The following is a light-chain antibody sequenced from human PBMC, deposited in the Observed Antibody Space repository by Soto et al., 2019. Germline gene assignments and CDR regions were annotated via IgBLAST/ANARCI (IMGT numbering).Light chain of an antibody. Sequence: QSALTQPASVSGSPGQSITISCTGTSSDVGDYNFVSWYQQHPGEAPKLMIYDVSDRPSGVSYRFSGSKSGNTASLTISGLQAEDEAYYFCSSYTSSSTRVFGGGTKLTVL. J-gene: IGLJ2*01. CDR1: SSDVGDYNF. CDR2: DVS. V-gene: IGLV2-14*01. CDR3: SSYTSSSTRV.